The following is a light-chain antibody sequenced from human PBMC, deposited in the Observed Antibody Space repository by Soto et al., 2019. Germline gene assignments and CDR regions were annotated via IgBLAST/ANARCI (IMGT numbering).Light chain of an antibody. Sequence: QSVLTQPPSASGSPGQSVTISCTGTSSDVGGYNYVSWYQQHPGKAPKLMIYEVSKRPSGVPDRFSGSKSGNTASLTVTGLQAEDEADYYCCSYAGSNNFVFGTGTKVT. V-gene: IGLV2-8*01. J-gene: IGLJ1*01. CDR1: SSDVGGYNY. CDR2: EVS. CDR3: CSYAGSNNFV.